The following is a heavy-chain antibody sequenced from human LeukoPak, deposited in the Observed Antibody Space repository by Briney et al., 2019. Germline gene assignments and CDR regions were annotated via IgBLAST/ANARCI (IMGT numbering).Heavy chain of an antibody. J-gene: IGHJ4*02. V-gene: IGHV3-43*02. Sequence: GGSLRLSCAASGFTFYDYAMHWVRQAPGKGLEWVSLISGDGGSTYYADSVKGRFTISRDNSKNSLYLQMNSLRTENTALYYCAMITGTDDYWGQGTLVTVSS. CDR2: ISGDGGST. CDR1: GFTFYDYA. D-gene: IGHD1-20*01. CDR3: AMITGTDDY.